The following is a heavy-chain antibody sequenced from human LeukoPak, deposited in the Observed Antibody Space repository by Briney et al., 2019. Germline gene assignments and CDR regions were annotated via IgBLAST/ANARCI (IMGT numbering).Heavy chain of an antibody. Sequence: GGSLRLSCAASGFTFSSYGMHWVRQAPGKGLEWVVVVSYDGSKKYYADSVKGRFTISRDNSKNTLHLQMNSLRAEDTAVYYCAKEYSSIVAFDFWGQRTMGTVSS. CDR1: GFTFSSYG. J-gene: IGHJ3*01. V-gene: IGHV3-30*18. CDR2: VSYDGSKK. CDR3: AKEYSSIVAFDF. D-gene: IGHD5-18*01.